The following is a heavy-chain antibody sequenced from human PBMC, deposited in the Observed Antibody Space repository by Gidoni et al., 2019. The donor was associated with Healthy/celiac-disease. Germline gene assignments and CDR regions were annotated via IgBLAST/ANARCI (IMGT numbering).Heavy chain of an antibody. Sequence: EVQLLESGGGLVQPGGSLRLSCAASGFTFSSYAMSWVRQAPGKGLEWVSAISGSGGSTYYADSVKGRFTISRDNSKNTLYLQMNSLRAEDTAVYYCAKDRNMYFNSGSYYDYWGQGTLVTVSS. CDR3: AKDRNMYFNSGSYYDY. V-gene: IGHV3-23*01. CDR2: ISGSGGST. D-gene: IGHD1-26*01. CDR1: GFTFSSYA. J-gene: IGHJ4*02.